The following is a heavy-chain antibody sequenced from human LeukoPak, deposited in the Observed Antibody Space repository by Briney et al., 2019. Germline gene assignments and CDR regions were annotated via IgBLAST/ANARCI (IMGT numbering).Heavy chain of an antibody. Sequence: SVKVSCKVSGGSFSNYAIIWVRQAPGQGLVLMGRIIPSFGTANYAQMFQGRVSITSDESTSTAYMQLSSLRSEDTATYYCARVELGSYYPYWGQGTLVSVSS. V-gene: IGHV1-69*15. CDR1: GGSFSNYA. D-gene: IGHD3-10*01. J-gene: IGHJ4*02. CDR2: IIPSFGTA. CDR3: ARVELGSYYPY.